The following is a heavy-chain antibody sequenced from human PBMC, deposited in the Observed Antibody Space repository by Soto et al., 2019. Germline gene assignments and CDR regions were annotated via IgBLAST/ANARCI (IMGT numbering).Heavy chain of an antibody. CDR2: IYYSGST. CDR1: GGSISSGGYY. D-gene: IGHD1-20*01. Sequence: PSETLSLTCTVSGGSISSGGYYWSWIRQHPGKGLEWIGYIYYSGSTYYNPSLKSRVTISVDTSKNQFSLKLSSVTAADTAVYYCARDEGPQITGTSWGYYYGMDVWGQGTTVTVSS. V-gene: IGHV4-31*03. CDR3: ARDEGPQITGTSWGYYYGMDV. J-gene: IGHJ6*02.